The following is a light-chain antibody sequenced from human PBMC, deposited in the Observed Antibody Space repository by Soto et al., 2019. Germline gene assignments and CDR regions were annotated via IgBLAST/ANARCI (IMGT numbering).Light chain of an antibody. CDR3: CSDAGSSLV. V-gene: IGLV2-11*01. J-gene: IGLJ2*01. CDR1: SGDIGGYNY. Sequence: QSALTQPRSVSGSPGQSVTISCTGASGDIGGYNYVSWYQHHPGKAPKLIIFDVNKRPSGVPDRFSGSKSGNTASLTISGLQPEDEADYYCCSDAGSSLVFGGGTKLTVL. CDR2: DVN.